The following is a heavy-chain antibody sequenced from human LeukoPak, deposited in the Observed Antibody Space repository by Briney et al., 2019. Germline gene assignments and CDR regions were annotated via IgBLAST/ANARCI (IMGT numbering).Heavy chain of an antibody. D-gene: IGHD6-19*01. Sequence: SETLSLTCTVSSGSMRIYFRSWLRQPPRKGLEWIGYIYYSGSTNYNPSLKSRVTMSVDTSKNQFSLKLSSVTAADTSVYYAARNYRAMAGTFDYWGQGTLVTVSS. CDR1: SGSMRIYF. J-gene: IGHJ4*02. V-gene: IGHV4-59*08. CDR2: IYYSGST. CDR3: ARNYRAMAGTFDY.